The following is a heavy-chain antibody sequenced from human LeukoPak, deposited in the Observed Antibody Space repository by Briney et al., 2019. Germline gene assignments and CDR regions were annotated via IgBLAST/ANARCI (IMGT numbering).Heavy chain of an antibody. D-gene: IGHD3-22*01. J-gene: IGHJ3*02. CDR2: IYPGDSDT. CDR1: GYSFTSYR. V-gene: IGHV5-51*01. Sequence: GESLKISCKGSGYSFTSYRIGWVRQMPGKGLEWMGIIYPGDSDTGYSPSFQGQVTISADKSISTAYLQWSSLKASDTAMYYCATDYYDSSGYYLDAFDIWGQGTMVTVSS. CDR3: ATDYYDSSGYYLDAFDI.